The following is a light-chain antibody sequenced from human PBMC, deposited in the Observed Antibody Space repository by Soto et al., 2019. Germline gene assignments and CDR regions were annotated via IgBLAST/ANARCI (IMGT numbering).Light chain of an antibody. CDR3: QQYAASPFT. Sequence: EIVMTQSPVTMSVSPGDRATLSCRASQTISSGFLAWYQQKVGQAPRLLIYDASNRATGVPDRFSGSGSGTDFTLTISRLEPEDFAVYYCQQYAASPFTFGPGTKVDI. J-gene: IGKJ3*01. CDR1: QTISSGF. V-gene: IGKV3-20*01. CDR2: DAS.